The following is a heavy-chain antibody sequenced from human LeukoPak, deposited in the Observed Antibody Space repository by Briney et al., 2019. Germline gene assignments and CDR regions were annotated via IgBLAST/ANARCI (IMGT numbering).Heavy chain of an antibody. D-gene: IGHD1-26*01. CDR2: IWYDGSNK. J-gene: IGHJ4*02. CDR3: ARERVGATNGDYLDY. Sequence: GRSLRLSCAASGFTFSSYGMHWVRQAPGKGLEWVAVIWYDGSNKYYADSVKGRFTISRDNSKNTLYLQMNSLRAEDTAVYYCARERVGATNGDYLDYWGQGTLVTVSS. V-gene: IGHV3-33*01. CDR1: GFTFSSYG.